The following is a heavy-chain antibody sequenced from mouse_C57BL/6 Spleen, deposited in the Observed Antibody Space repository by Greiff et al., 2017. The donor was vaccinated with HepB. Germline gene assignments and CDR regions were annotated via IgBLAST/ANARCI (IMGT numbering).Heavy chain of an antibody. V-gene: IGHV3-6*01. Sequence: EVKLVESGPGLVKPSQSLSLTCSVTGYSITSGYYWNWIRQFPGNKLEWMGYISYDGSNNYNPSLKNRISITRDTSKNQFFLKLNSVTTEDTATYYCAREGSPVVAHWYFDVWGTGTTVTVSS. CDR1: GYSITSGYY. CDR2: ISYDGSN. J-gene: IGHJ1*03. D-gene: IGHD1-1*01. CDR3: AREGSPVVAHWYFDV.